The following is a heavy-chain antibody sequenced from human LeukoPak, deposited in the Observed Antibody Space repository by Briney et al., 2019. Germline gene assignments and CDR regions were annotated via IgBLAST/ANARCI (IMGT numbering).Heavy chain of an antibody. CDR3: ARDGDIVVVPAAHHNYYYYYGMDV. V-gene: IGHV3-21*01. CDR1: GFSFSSFG. CDR2: ISGNSAYI. J-gene: IGHJ6*02. Sequence: GGSLRLSCAASGFSFSSFGMNWVRQVPGKGLEWGSSISGNSAYIYYADSMRGRFTIPRDNAKNSLYLQMNSLRAEDTAVYYCARDGDIVVVPAAHHNYYYYYGMDVWGQGTTVTVSS. D-gene: IGHD2-2*01.